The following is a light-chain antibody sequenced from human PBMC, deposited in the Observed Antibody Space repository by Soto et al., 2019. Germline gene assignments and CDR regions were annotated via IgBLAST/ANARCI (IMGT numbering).Light chain of an antibody. V-gene: IGKV3-20*01. Sequence: EIVMTQSPATLSVSPGERATLSCWAIQSVSSSYLAWFQQKPGQAPRLLMYGASSRATGIPERFSGSRSGTDFTLTISRLEPEDFAVYYCQQYGSSPRTFGQGTKVDI. CDR3: QQYGSSPRT. CDR2: GAS. J-gene: IGKJ1*01. CDR1: QSVSSSY.